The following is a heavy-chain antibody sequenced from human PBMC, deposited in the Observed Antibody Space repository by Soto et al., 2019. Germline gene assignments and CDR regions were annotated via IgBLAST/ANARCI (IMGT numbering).Heavy chain of an antibody. V-gene: IGHV4-59*01. CDR2: IYYSGST. J-gene: IGHJ4*02. CDR1: GGSISSYY. CDR3: ARARAGYGSGSYFSN. D-gene: IGHD3-10*01. Sequence: SETLSLTCTVSGGSISSYYWSWIRQPPGKGLEWIGYIYYSGSTNYNPSLKSRVTISVDTSKNQFSLKLSSVTAADTAVYYCARARAGYGSGSYFSNWGQGTRVTVSS.